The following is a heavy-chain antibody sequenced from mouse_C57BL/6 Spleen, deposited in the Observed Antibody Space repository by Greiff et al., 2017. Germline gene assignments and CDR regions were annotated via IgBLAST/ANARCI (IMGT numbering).Heavy chain of an antibody. D-gene: IGHD1-2*01. CDR3: ARGVYYGVGGFAY. J-gene: IGHJ3*01. V-gene: IGHV15-2*01. CDR2: ILPSIGRT. CDR1: DSEVFPIAY. Sequence: QVQLQQSGSELRSPGSSVKLSCKDFDSEVFPIAYMSWVRQKPGHGFEWIGGILPSIGRTIYGEKFEDKATLDADTLSNTAYLELNSLTSEDSAIYYCARGVYYGVGGFAYWGQGTLVTVSA.